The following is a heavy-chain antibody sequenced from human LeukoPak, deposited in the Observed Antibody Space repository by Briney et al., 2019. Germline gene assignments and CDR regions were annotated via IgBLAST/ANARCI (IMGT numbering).Heavy chain of an antibody. Sequence: GASVKVSCKASGYTFDNFGITWVRQAPGQGLEWMGWISVYNGNTNYAQNLQGRVTLTTDTSTSTACMELRSLRSDDTALYYCARTCSSSSCYMVHWGQGTLVTVSS. V-gene: IGHV1-18*01. CDR2: ISVYNGNT. D-gene: IGHD2-2*02. J-gene: IGHJ4*02. CDR3: ARTCSSSSCYMVH. CDR1: GYTFDNFG.